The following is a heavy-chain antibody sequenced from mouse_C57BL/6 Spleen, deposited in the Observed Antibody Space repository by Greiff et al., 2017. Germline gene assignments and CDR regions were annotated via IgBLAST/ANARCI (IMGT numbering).Heavy chain of an antibody. CDR2: INPSSGGT. CDR1: GYTFTSYW. CDR3: ARSHYYGSSSWFAY. V-gene: IGHV1-53*01. D-gene: IGHD1-1*01. J-gene: IGHJ3*01. Sequence: VQLQQPGTELVKPGASVKLSCKASGYTFTSYWMHWVKQRPGQGLEWIGNINPSSGGTNYNEKFKSKATLTVDKSSSTAYMLLISLTTEDSAVYYCARSHYYGSSSWFAYWGQGTLVTVSA.